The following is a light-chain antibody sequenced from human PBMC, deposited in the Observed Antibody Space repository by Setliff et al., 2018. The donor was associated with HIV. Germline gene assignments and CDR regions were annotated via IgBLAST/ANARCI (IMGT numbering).Light chain of an antibody. CDR2: EVS. Sequence: QSALTQPPSASGSPGQSVTISCTGTSSDIGAYNYVSWYQQHPGKAPKVIIYEVSNRPSGVSNRFSGSKSGNTASLTISGLQAEDEADYYCSSYTSIYTYVFGTGTKVTVL. CDR3: SSYTSIYTYV. J-gene: IGLJ1*01. V-gene: IGLV2-14*01. CDR1: SSDIGAYNY.